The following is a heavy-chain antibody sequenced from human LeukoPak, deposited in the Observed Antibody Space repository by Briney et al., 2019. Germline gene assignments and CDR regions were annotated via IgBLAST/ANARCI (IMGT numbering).Heavy chain of an antibody. CDR3: ARGSSYYDILTGNFDY. CDR1: GFTFSDYY. V-gene: IGHV3-11*04. J-gene: IGHJ4*02. Sequence: GGSLRLSCAASGFTFSDYYMSWIRQAPGKGLEWVSYISSSGSTIYYADSVKGRFTISRDNTKNSLYLQMNSLRAEDTAVYYCARGSSYYDILTGNFDYWGQGTLVTVSS. D-gene: IGHD3-9*01. CDR2: ISSSGSTI.